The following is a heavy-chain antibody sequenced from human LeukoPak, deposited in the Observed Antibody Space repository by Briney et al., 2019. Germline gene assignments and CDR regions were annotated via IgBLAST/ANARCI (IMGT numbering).Heavy chain of an antibody. CDR3: ARDKGDTLIRGVLDY. CDR1: GFTFSDYY. Sequence: GGSLRLSCAASGFTFSDYYMSWIRQAPGKGLEWVSYISSSGSTIYYADSVKGRFTISRDNAKNSLYLQMNILRAEDTAVYYCARDKGDTLIRGVLDYWGQGTLVTVSS. J-gene: IGHJ4*02. D-gene: IGHD3-10*01. CDR2: ISSSGSTI. V-gene: IGHV3-11*04.